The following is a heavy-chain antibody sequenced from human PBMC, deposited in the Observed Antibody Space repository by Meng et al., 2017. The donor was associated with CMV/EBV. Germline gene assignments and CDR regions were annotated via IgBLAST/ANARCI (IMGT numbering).Heavy chain of an antibody. Sequence: EVQLVESWGSLIKPGESLGLSCEVSGLNFRDAWMSWVRQAPGKGPEWVALIKSKVDGGTTDYTAPVRGRFIFSRDDSKNTIYLQMNDVKIEDTAIYYCTTGRGGYNAEDYWGHGTLVTVSS. V-gene: IGHV3-15*01. CDR2: IKSKVDGGTT. CDR1: GLNFRDAW. D-gene: IGHD1-1*01. CDR3: TTGRGGYNAEDY. J-gene: IGHJ4*01.